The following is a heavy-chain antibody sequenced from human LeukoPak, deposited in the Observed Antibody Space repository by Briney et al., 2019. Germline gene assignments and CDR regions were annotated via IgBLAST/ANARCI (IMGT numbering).Heavy chain of an antibody. CDR3: ASATYYYGSGIGLDY. D-gene: IGHD3-10*01. V-gene: IGHV4-59*12. CDR1: GGSISSYY. J-gene: IGHJ4*02. CDR2: IYHSGST. Sequence: PSETLSLTCTVSGGSISSYYWSWIRQPPGKGLEWIGYIYHSGSTYYNPSLKSRVTISVDRSKNQFSLKLSSVTAADTAVYYCASATYYYGSGIGLDYWGQGTLVTVSS.